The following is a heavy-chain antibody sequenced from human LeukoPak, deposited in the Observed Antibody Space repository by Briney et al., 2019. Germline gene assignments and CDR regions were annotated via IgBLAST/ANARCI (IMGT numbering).Heavy chain of an antibody. Sequence: GGSLRLSCAASGFTFSSYWMTWVRQAPGKGLEWVSYISSSGSTIYYADSVKGRFTISRDNAKNSLYLQMNSLRAEDTAVYYCARVRGYCSSTSTCDDYWGQGTLVTVSS. CDR1: GFTFSSYW. V-gene: IGHV3-48*04. CDR2: ISSSGSTI. D-gene: IGHD2-2*01. J-gene: IGHJ4*02. CDR3: ARVRGYCSSTSTCDDY.